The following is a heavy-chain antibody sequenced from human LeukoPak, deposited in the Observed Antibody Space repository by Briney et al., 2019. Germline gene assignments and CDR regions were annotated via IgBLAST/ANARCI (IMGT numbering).Heavy chain of an antibody. V-gene: IGHV3-30*02. D-gene: IGHD3-16*01. Sequence: GGSLRLSCAASGFTFSSYGMHWVRQAPGKGLEWVAFIRYDGSNKYYADSVKGRFTISRDNSKNTLYLQMNGLRAEDTAVYYCAKDGGLTPPYWGQGTLVTLSS. CDR3: AKDGGLTPPY. CDR2: IRYDGSNK. CDR1: GFTFSSYG. J-gene: IGHJ4*02.